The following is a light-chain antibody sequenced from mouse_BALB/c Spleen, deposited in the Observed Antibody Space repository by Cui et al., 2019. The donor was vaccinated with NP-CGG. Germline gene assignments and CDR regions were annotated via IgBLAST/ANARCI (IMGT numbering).Light chain of an antibody. CDR3: VLWYTNDWV. J-gene: IGLJ1*01. CDR2: GTN. Sequence: QAVVTQESALTTSPGERVTLTCRSSTGAVTTSNYANWVQEKPDHLFTGLIGGTNNRAPGIPARFSGSLIGDKAALTITGAQTEDEAIYFCVLWYTNDWVFGGGTKLTVL. V-gene: IGLV1*01. CDR1: TGAVTTSNY.